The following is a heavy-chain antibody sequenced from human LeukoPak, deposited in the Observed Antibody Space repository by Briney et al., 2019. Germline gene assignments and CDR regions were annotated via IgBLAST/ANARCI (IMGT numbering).Heavy chain of an antibody. CDR1: GFTFSSYS. Sequence: GGSLRLSCAASGFTFSSYSMNWVRQAPGKGLEWVSSISSSSSYIYYADSVKGRFIISRDNAKNSLYLQMNSLRAEDTAVYYCARVITMVRAEVDVWGQGTTVTVSS. J-gene: IGHJ6*02. CDR3: ARVITMVRAEVDV. V-gene: IGHV3-21*01. D-gene: IGHD3-10*01. CDR2: ISSSSSYI.